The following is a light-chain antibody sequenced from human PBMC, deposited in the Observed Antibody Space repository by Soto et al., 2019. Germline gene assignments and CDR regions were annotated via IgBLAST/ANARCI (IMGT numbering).Light chain of an antibody. CDR1: TGAVTSGYN. J-gene: IGLJ3*02. Sequence: QTVVTQEPSLTVSPGGTVTLTCASSTGAVTSGYNPNWIQQKTGQAPRALIYSTSIKHSWTPALFSGSLFGGKAALTLSGVQPEDEAEYFCLLYNGGAWVFGGGTKLTVL. CDR2: STS. CDR3: LLYNGGAWV. V-gene: IGLV7-43*01.